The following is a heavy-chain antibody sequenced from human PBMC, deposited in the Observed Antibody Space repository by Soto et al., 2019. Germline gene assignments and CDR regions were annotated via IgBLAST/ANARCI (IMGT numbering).Heavy chain of an antibody. CDR2: IRYGGDA. V-gene: IGHV4-39*01. CDR3: AKDASCFSCGA. CDR1: GGSISSSNFY. J-gene: IGHJ4*02. Sequence: QLQLQESGPGLVRPSETLSLTCAVSGGSISSSNFYWGWFRQPPGKGLEWIGSIRYGGDASYNPSLKSRVTISIDTSKNQFSLSLRSVTAADTAIYYCAKDASCFSCGAWGQGAPVTVSS. D-gene: IGHD2-8*01.